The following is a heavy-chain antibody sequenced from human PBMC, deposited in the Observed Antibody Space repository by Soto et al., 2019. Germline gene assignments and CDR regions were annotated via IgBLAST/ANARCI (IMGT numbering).Heavy chain of an antibody. Sequence: GGSLRLFCEASGFKFGDYAMHWVRQAPGKGLEWVSGVSWNSEIVGYADSVKGRFTISRDNAKNSLYLEMNSLRTEDTALYYCAKDRGPCSGNKCSSLYYYYGMDVWGQGTTVTVSS. CDR3: AKDRGPCSGNKCSSLYYYYGMDV. CDR1: GFKFGDYA. CDR2: VSWNSEIV. D-gene: IGHD2-15*01. J-gene: IGHJ6*02. V-gene: IGHV3-9*01.